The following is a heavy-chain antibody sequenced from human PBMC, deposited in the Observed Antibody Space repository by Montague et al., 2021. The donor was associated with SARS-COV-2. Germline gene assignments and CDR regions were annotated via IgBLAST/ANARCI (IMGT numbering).Heavy chain of an antibody. CDR2: ISYDGINK. Sequence: SLRLSCAASGFTFSSYAMRWVRQAPGKGLEWVAGISYDGINKYYADSVKGRFTISRDNSKNTLYLQMNSLRAEDTAVYYCASDLAYYGDFDYWGQGTLVIVSS. D-gene: IGHD4-17*01. V-gene: IGHV3-30-3*01. J-gene: IGHJ4*02. CDR3: ASDLAYYGDFDY. CDR1: GFTFSSYA.